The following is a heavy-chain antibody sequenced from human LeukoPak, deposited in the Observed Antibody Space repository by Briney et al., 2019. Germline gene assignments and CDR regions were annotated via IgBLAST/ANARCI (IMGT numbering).Heavy chain of an antibody. D-gene: IGHD3-3*01. CDR1: GGSISSGSYY. CDR2: IYYSGST. J-gene: IGHJ3*02. V-gene: IGHV4-61*01. Sequence: SETLSLTCTVSGGSISSGSYYWSWIRQPPGKGLEWIGYIYYSGSTNYNPSLKSRVTISVDTSKNQFSLKLSSVTAADTAVYYCARDRYDFWSGYYSFVDIWGQGTMVTVSS. CDR3: ARDRYDFWSGYYSFVDI.